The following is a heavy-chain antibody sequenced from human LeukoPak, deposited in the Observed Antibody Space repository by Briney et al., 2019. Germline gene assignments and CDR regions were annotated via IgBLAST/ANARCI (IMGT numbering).Heavy chain of an antibody. D-gene: IGHD3-3*01. V-gene: IGHV3-21*01. CDR2: ISSSGSYI. CDR1: GFTFSSYS. Sequence: PGGSLRLSCAASGFTFSSYSMNWVRQAPGKGLEWVSSISSSGSYIYYADSVKGRFTISRDNAKNSLYLQMNSLRAEDTAVYYCVPHITIFGVVITDWGQGTLVTVSS. J-gene: IGHJ4*02. CDR3: VPHITIFGVVITD.